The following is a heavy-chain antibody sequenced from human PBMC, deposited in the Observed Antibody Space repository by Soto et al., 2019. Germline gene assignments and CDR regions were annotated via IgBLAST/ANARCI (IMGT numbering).Heavy chain of an antibody. V-gene: IGHV3-23*01. D-gene: IGHD5-18*01. Sequence: GGSLRLSCAASGFTFSSYAMSWVRQAPGKGLEWVSAISGSGGSTYYADSVKGRFTISRDNSKNTLYLQMNSLRAEETAVYYCARGYSYTQPVFDYWGLGTLVTVSS. CDR2: ISGSGGST. CDR1: GFTFSSYA. CDR3: ARGYSYTQPVFDY. J-gene: IGHJ4*02.